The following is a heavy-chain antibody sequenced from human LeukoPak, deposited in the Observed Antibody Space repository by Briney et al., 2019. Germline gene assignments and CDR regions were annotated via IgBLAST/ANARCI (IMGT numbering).Heavy chain of an antibody. V-gene: IGHV4-39*07. CDR1: GGSISSSSYY. CDR2: IYYSGST. J-gene: IGHJ4*02. CDR3: ERVAAAAGRDYFDY. D-gene: IGHD6-13*01. Sequence: SETLSLTCTVSGGSISSSSYYWGWIRQPPGKGLEWIGSIYYSGSTYYNPSLKSRVTISVDTSKNQFSLKLSSVTAADTAVYYCERVAAAAGRDYFDYWGQGTLVTVSS.